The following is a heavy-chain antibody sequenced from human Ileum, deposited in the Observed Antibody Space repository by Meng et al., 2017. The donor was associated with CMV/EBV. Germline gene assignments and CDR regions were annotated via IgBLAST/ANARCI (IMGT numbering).Heavy chain of an antibody. J-gene: IGHJ6*02. Sequence: GESLKISCAASGFIFSDYYMTWIRQAPGKGLEWISYISTSGSNTYYADPVKGRFTISRDNAKNSLYLQMNSLRAEDTAVYFCARRLAYTGSSVNYYNYGMDVWGQGTTVTVSS. V-gene: IGHV3-11*01. CDR2: ISTSGSNT. D-gene: IGHD6-6*01. CDR3: ARRLAYTGSSVNYYNYGMDV. CDR1: GFIFSDYY.